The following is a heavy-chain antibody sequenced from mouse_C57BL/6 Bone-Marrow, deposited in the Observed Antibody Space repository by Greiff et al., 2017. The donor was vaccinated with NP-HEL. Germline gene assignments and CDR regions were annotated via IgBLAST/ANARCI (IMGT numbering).Heavy chain of an antibody. V-gene: IGHV5-4*01. J-gene: IGHJ3*01. CDR3: ARDNDGLY. Sequence: EVKVVESGGGLVKPGGSLKLSCAASGFTFSSYAMSWVRQTPEKRLEWVATISDGGSYTYYPDTVKGRFTISRDNAKNNLYLQMSHLKSEDTAMYYCARDNDGLYWGQGTLVTVSA. CDR2: ISDGGSYT. CDR1: GFTFSSYA. D-gene: IGHD2-3*01.